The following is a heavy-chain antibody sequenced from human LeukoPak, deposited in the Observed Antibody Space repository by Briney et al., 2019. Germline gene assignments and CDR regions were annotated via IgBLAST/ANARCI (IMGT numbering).Heavy chain of an antibody. J-gene: IGHJ5*02. D-gene: IGHD6-19*01. V-gene: IGHV1-2*02. Sequence: ASVKVSCKASGYTLTGYYMHWVRQAPGQGLEWMGWINGNTGDTRYAEKFQGRVTMTRDTSINTAYMELRSLTSDDSAVYYCARDGAVTGSHNWFDPWGQGTLVTVSS. CDR3: ARDGAVTGSHNWFDP. CDR2: INGNTGDT. CDR1: GYTLTGYY.